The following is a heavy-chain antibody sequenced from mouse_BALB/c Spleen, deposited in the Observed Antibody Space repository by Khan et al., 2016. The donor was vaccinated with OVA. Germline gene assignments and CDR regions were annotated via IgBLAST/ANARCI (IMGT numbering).Heavy chain of an antibody. D-gene: IGHD1-2*01. J-gene: IGHJ2*01. CDR2: ISYSGST. CDR3: ARTARIKY. V-gene: IGHV3-2*02. CDR1: GYSITSGYG. Sequence: VQLKESGPGLVKPSQSLSLTCTVTGYSITSGYGWNWIRQFPGNKLEWMGYISYSGSTNHNPSLKSRISITRDTSKNQFFLQLNSVTTEDTATXYCARTARIKYWGQGTTLTVSS.